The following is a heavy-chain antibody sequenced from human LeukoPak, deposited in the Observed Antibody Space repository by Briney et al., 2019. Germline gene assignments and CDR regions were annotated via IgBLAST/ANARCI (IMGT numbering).Heavy chain of an antibody. V-gene: IGHV3-33*01. CDR3: ARGTPFDYYYGMDV. J-gene: IGHJ6*02. CDR1: GFTFSSYG. CDR2: IWYDGSNK. Sequence: GGSLRLSCAASGFTFSSYGMHWVRQALGKGLEWVAVIWYDGSNKYYADSVKGRFTISRDNSKNTLYLQMNSLRAEDTAVYYCARGTPFDYYYGMDVWGQGTTVTVSS.